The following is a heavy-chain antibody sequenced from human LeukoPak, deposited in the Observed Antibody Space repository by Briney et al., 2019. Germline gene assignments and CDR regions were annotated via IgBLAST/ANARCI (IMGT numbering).Heavy chain of an antibody. CDR2: ISSSGSTI. D-gene: IGHD3-3*01. J-gene: IGHJ6*03. CDR3: ARDSWLLNPNHYYYYMDV. Sequence: PGGSLRLSCAASGFTFSDYYISWIGQAPGKGLEGVSDISSSGSTIYYADSVTGRFTISRDNAKNSLYLQMNSLSAEDTAVYYCARDSWLLNPNHYYYYMDVWGKGTTVTVSS. V-gene: IGHV3-11*01. CDR1: GFTFSDYY.